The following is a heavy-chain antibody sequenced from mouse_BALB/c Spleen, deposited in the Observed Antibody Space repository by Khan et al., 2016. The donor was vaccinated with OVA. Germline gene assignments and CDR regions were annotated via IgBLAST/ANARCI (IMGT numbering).Heavy chain of an antibody. D-gene: IGHD1-1*01. Sequence: VQLKESGPGLVAPSQTLSITCTVSGFSLTSYGVHWVRQPPGKGLEWLGVIWAGGSTNHNSALMSRLSISKDNSKSKVFLKMNSLQTDDTAMYYCARDVYYGAWFAYWGQGTLVTVSA. CDR2: IWAGGST. J-gene: IGHJ3*01. CDR1: GFSLTSYG. CDR3: ARDVYYGAWFAY. V-gene: IGHV2-9*02.